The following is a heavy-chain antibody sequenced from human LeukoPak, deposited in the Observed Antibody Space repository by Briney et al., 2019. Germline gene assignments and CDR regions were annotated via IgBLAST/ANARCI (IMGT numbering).Heavy chain of an antibody. Sequence: ASVKVSCKASGYTFTTYGISWVRQAPGQGLEWMGWISIYNDNTNYAQKFQGRVTMTTDTSTSTAYMELRSLRSDDTAVYYCARDPLTNSWYQHDFDYWGQGTLVSVSS. CDR1: GYTFTTYG. CDR3: ARDPLTNSWYQHDFDY. CDR2: ISIYNDNT. J-gene: IGHJ4*02. V-gene: IGHV1-18*04. D-gene: IGHD2-2*01.